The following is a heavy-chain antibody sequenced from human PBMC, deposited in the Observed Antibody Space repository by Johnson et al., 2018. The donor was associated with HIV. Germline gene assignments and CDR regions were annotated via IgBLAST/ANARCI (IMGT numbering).Heavy chain of an antibody. CDR3: ARSRFREPAAFDI. D-gene: IGHD3-10*01. Sequence: VQLVESGGGVVQPGGSLRLSCAASGFTFSTYDMHWVRQAPGKGLEWVSGISWNSGSIGYADSVKGRFTISRDNSKNTLYLQMGSLRAEDMAVYYCARSRFREPAAFDIWGQGTMVTVSS. J-gene: IGHJ3*02. CDR1: GFTFSTYD. V-gene: IGHV3-64*07. CDR2: ISWNSGSI.